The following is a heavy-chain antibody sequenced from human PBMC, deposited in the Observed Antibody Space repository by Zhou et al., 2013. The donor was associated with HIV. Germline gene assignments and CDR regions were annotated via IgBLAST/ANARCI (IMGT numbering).Heavy chain of an antibody. Sequence: QVQLVQSGLEVKKPGASVKVSCKASGGTFSSYAISWVRQAPGQGLEWMGGIIPIFGTANYAQKFQGRVTITADESTSTAYMELSSLRSEDTAVYYCARVGPDYYDSSGFDLWGRGTLVTVSS. CDR3: ARVGPDYYDSSGFDL. V-gene: IGHV1-69*01. J-gene: IGHJ2*01. CDR2: IIPIFGTA. D-gene: IGHD3-22*01. CDR1: GGTFSSYA.